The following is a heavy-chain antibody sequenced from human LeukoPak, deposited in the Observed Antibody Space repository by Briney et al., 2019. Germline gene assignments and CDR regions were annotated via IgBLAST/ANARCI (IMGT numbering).Heavy chain of an antibody. CDR1: GFTVSSNY. V-gene: IGHV3-53*01. J-gene: IGHJ4*02. D-gene: IGHD2-15*01. CDR2: IYSGGNI. CDR3: ASRHCSGGGCYFAGADPFDY. Sequence: GGSLRLSCAASGFTVSSNYMSWVRQAPGKGLEWVSVIYSGGNIYYIDSVKGRFTISRDTSKNTLYLQMNSLRAEDTAVYFCASRHCSGGGCYFAGADPFDYWGQGTLVTVSS.